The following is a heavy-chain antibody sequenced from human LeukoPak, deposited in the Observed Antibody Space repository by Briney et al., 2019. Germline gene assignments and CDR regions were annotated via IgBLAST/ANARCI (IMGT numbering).Heavy chain of an antibody. V-gene: IGHV3-66*01. CDR1: GISVSSDY. J-gene: IGHJ4*02. D-gene: IGHD3-16*02. CDR3: ARDLATRQRTGLYDS. CDR2: IYVDGST. Sequence: GGSLRLSCAASGISVSSDYMSWVRQAPGKGLQWVSVIYVDGSTYYADSVKGRITISRDNSRNTLYLQMNSLRAEDTAVYYCARDLATRQRTGLYDSWGQGALVTVSS.